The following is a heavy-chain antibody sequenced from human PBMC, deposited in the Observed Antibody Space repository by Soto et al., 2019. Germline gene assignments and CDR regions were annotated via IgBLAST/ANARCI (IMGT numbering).Heavy chain of an antibody. D-gene: IGHD3-10*01. CDR1: GGTFSSYA. V-gene: IGHV1-69*01. Sequence: QVQLVQSGAEVKKPGSSVKVSCKASGGTFSSYAISWVRQAPGQGLEWMGGIIPIFGTANYAQKFQGRVTITADESTSTAYRELSSLRSEDTAVYYCASGVTMVHRPTFDYWGQGTLVTVSS. CDR2: IIPIFGTA. CDR3: ASGVTMVHRPTFDY. J-gene: IGHJ4*02.